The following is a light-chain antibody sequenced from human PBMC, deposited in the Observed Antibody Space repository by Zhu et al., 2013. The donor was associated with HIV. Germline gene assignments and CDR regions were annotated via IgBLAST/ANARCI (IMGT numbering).Light chain of an antibody. Sequence: EIVLTQSPGTLSLSPGERATLSCRASQSVSSSYLAWYQQKPGQAPRLLIYGASSRATGIPDRFSGSGSGTDFTLTISRLEPEDFATYYCQQLNSPFTFGPGTKVDVK. J-gene: IGKJ3*01. CDR1: QSVSSSY. V-gene: IGKV3-20*01. CDR3: QQLNSPFT. CDR2: GAS.